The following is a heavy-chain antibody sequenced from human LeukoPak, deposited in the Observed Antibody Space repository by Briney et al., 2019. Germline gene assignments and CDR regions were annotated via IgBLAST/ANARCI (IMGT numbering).Heavy chain of an antibody. Sequence: GGSLRLSCAASGFTFSRYWMSWVRQAPGKGLEWVANVKQDGSEKYYVDSVKGRFTMSRDNAKNSLYLQMNSLRAEDTAVYYCARFIAAPYYFDYWGRGTLVTVSS. CDR1: GFTFSRYW. CDR2: VKQDGSEK. V-gene: IGHV3-7*01. CDR3: ARFIAAPYYFDY. D-gene: IGHD6-13*01. J-gene: IGHJ4*02.